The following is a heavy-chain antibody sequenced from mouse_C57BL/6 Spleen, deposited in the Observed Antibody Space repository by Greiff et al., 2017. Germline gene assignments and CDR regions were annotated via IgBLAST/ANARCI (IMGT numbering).Heavy chain of an antibody. D-gene: IGHD1-1*01. CDR1: GYTFTGYW. CDR3: AKGRRYYGSREYFDV. V-gene: IGHV1-9*01. Sequence: VQLQQSGAELMKPGASVKLSCKATGYTFTGYWIEWVKQRPGHGLEWIGEILPGSGSTNYHEKFKGKATFTADTSSNTAYMQLSSLTTEDSAIYYCAKGRRYYGSREYFDVWGTGTTVTVSS. CDR2: ILPGSGST. J-gene: IGHJ1*03.